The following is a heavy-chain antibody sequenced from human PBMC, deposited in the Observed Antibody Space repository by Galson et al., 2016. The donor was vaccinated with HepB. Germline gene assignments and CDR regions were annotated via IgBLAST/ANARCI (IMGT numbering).Heavy chain of an antibody. J-gene: IGHJ6*02. V-gene: IGHV5-10-1*01. Sequence: QSGAEVKKPGESLRISCKGSGYSFTTYWISWVRQMPGKGLEWMGRIDPSDSYTNYSPSFQGHVTISADKSISTAYLQWSSLKASDTAMYYCASTSGYSYGPQNVIDVCGQGTTVTVSS. CDR1: GYSFTTYW. D-gene: IGHD5-18*01. CDR3: ASTSGYSYGPQNVIDV. CDR2: IDPSDSYT.